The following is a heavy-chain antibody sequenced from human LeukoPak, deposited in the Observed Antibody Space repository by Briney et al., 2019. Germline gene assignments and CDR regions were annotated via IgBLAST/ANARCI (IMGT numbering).Heavy chain of an antibody. CDR3: ARAQINTIFGVVSSLFFDY. V-gene: IGHV4-59*01. J-gene: IGHJ4*02. D-gene: IGHD3-3*01. CDR2: FDDSGRT. Sequence: SETLSLTCTVSGASIGSYYWSWVRQPPGKGLEWIGYFDDSGRTNYNPSLKSRVTTSVDTSKKQFSLKLKSVTAADTAVYYCARAQINTIFGVVSSLFFDYWGQGTLVTVSS. CDR1: GASIGSYY.